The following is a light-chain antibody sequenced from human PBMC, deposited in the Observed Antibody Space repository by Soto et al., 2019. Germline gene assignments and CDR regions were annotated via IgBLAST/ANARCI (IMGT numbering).Light chain of an antibody. CDR2: GAS. V-gene: IGKV1-17*01. CDR3: QQYGTSEII. J-gene: IGKJ5*01. Sequence: DIQMTQSPSSLSASVGDRVSITCRASQGIRNDLGWYQQKPGKAPKRLIYGASTRATGIPARFSGSGSGTDFTLTISRLEPEDFAVFYCQQYGTSEIIFGQGTRLEIK. CDR1: QGIRND.